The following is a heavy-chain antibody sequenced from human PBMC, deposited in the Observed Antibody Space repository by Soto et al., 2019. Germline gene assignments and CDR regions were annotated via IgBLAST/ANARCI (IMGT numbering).Heavy chain of an antibody. CDR1: GFTFSSYG. V-gene: IGHV3-33*01. D-gene: IGHD3-22*01. J-gene: IGHJ4*02. CDR2: IWYDGSNK. Sequence: QVQLVESGGGVVQPGRSLRLSCAASGFTFSSYGMHWVRQAPGKGLEWVAVIWYDGSNKYYADSVKGRFTISRDNSKNTLHLQMNSLRAEGTAVYYFARGYYDSSGYYYFDYWGQGTLVTVSS. CDR3: ARGYYDSSGYYYFDY.